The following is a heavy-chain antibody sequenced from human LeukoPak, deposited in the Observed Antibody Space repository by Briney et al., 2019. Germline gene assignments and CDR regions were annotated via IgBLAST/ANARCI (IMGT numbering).Heavy chain of an antibody. CDR3: ARAGGYSYAPDY. D-gene: IGHD5-18*01. V-gene: IGHV3-48*04. CDR2: ISGSSSSI. CDR1: GFTFSSDS. J-gene: IGHJ4*02. Sequence: GGSLRLSCAASGFTFSSDSMNWGRQAPGKGLEWVSYISGSSSSIYYADSVKGRFTISRDNAKNSLYLQMNSLRAEDTAVYYCARAGGYSYAPDYWGQGTLVTVSS.